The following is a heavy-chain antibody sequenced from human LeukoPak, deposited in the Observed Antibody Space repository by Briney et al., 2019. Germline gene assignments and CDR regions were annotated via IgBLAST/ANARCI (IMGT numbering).Heavy chain of an antibody. CDR1: GYTFTSYY. D-gene: IGHD6-19*01. V-gene: IGHV1-2*02. CDR2: INPNSGGT. J-gene: IGHJ5*02. CDR3: ARAVAGTHWVFDP. Sequence: AAVKVSCKASGYTFTSYYMYWVRQAPGQGLEWMGWINPNSGGTNYAQKFQGRVTMTRDTSISTAYMELSRLRSDDTAVYYCARAVAGTHWVFDPWGQGTLVTVSS.